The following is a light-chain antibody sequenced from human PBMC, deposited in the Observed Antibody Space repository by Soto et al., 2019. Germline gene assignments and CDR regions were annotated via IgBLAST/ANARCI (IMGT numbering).Light chain of an antibody. J-gene: IGLJ2*01. CDR3: QSYDADFVI. Sequence: NFMLTQPHSVSESPGKTVTISCTRSSGSIANNYVQWYQQRPGSAPTTVIYENKLRPSGGPDRSSGSTDGSSNSASLTISGLQTEDEADYYCQSYDADFVIFGGGTKVTVL. V-gene: IGLV6-57*04. CDR2: ENK. CDR1: SGSIANNY.